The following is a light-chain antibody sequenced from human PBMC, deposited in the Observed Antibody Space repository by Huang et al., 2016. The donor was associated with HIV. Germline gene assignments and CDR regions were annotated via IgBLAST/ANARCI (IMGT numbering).Light chain of an antibody. CDR1: QNINNY. CDR3: QQTSTAPMYS. CDR2: GAS. V-gene: IGKV1-39*01. Sequence: DLQMTQSPSSLSVSVGDRVTVTCRAIQNINNYLNWYQQRPGKAPNLRIFGASSLQNGVPARFSGSGSGTVFTLTISSLQPEDFATYYCQQTSTAPMYSFGQGTELEIK. J-gene: IGKJ2*03.